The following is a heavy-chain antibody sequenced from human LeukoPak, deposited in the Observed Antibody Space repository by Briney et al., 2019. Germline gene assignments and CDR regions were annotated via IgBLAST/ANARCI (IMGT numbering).Heavy chain of an antibody. V-gene: IGHV3-30*04. Sequence: GGSLRLSCAASGFTFSSYAMHWVRQAPGKGLEWVAVISYDGSNKYYADSVKGRFTISRDNSKNTLYLQMNSRRAEDTAVYYCARPLSRGDIVVVVAAWEGFDYWGQGTLVTVSS. J-gene: IGHJ4*02. CDR1: GFTFSSYA. D-gene: IGHD2-15*01. CDR3: ARPLSRGDIVVVVAAWEGFDY. CDR2: ISYDGSNK.